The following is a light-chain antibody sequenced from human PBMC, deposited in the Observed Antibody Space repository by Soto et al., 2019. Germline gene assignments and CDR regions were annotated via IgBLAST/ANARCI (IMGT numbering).Light chain of an antibody. J-gene: IGLJ1*01. CDR3: RSYDSSLSQGV. CDR1: SSNIGAGYD. CDR2: GNS. Sequence: QSVLTQPPSVSGAPGQRVTISCTGSSSNIGAGYDVHWYQQLPGTAPKLLIYGNSNRPSGVPDRFSGSKSGTSASLAITGLQAEDEADYYCRSYDSSLSQGVFGPGTKVTVL. V-gene: IGLV1-40*01.